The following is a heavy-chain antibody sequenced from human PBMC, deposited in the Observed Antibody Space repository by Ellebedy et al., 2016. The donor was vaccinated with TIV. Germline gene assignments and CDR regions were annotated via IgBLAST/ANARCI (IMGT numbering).Heavy chain of an antibody. Sequence: GESLKISCAASGFTFSDYYMSWIRQAPGKGLEWVSYISSSGSTIYYADSVKGRFTISRDNAKNSLYLQMNSLRAEDTAVYYCARSPTGTIFDYWGQGTLVTVSS. CDR2: ISSSGSTI. D-gene: IGHD1-1*01. CDR3: ARSPTGTIFDY. CDR1: GFTFSDYY. V-gene: IGHV3-11*01. J-gene: IGHJ4*02.